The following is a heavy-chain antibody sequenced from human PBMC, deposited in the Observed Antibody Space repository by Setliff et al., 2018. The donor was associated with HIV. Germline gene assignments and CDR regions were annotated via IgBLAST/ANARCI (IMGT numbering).Heavy chain of an antibody. CDR1: GFTFSNYA. CDR2: ISSSLNII. J-gene: IGHJ4*02. D-gene: IGHD6-13*01. Sequence: PGGSLRLSCAASGFTFSNYAMNWVRQAPGKGLEWVSYISSSLNIIYYADSVKGRFTISRDNAKSSLYLQMSSLRAEDTAVYYCVKGYTSTWGPFDYWGQGTLVTVSS. V-gene: IGHV3-48*01. CDR3: VKGYTSTWGPFDY.